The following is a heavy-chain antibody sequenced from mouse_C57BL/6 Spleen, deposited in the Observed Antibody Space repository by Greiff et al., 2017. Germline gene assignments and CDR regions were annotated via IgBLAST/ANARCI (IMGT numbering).Heavy chain of an antibody. CDR2: ISDGGSYT. V-gene: IGHV5-4*01. CDR1: GFTFSSYA. CDR3: ARDGGLREFAY. J-gene: IGHJ3*01. Sequence: EVQVVESGGGLVKPGGSLKLSCAASGFTFSSYAMSWVRQTPEKRLEWVATISDGGSYTYYPDNVKGRFTISRDNAKNNLYLQMSHRKSEDTAMYYCARDGGLREFAYWGHGTLVTVSA. D-gene: IGHD2-4*01.